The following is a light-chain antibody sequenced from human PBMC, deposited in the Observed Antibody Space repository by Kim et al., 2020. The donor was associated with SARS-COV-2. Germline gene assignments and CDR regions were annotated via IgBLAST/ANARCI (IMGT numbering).Light chain of an antibody. CDR2: EES. CDR1: HGVSSY. CDR3: HQRSNLPLT. V-gene: IGKV3-11*01. Sequence: LSPTERPTRSCRTSHGVSSYLPWSQQNPAQAPRLLIYEESNGATGIPARFSGSGSGTDFTLTISSLEPEDFAVYYCHQRSNLPLTFGGGTKVDIK. J-gene: IGKJ4*01.